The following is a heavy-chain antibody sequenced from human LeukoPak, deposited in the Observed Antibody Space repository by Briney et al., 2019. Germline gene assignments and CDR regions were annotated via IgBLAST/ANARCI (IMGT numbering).Heavy chain of an antibody. D-gene: IGHD4-17*01. CDR1: GGSISSSSYY. CDR2: IYYSGST. V-gene: IGHV4-61*05. Sequence: SETLSLTCTVSGGSISSSSYYWGWIRQPPGKGLEWIGYIYYSGSTNYNPSLKSRVTISVDTSKNQFSLKLSSVTAADTAVYYCARGPRSTTTVTASFDYWGQGTLVTVSS. J-gene: IGHJ4*02. CDR3: ARGPRSTTTVTASFDY.